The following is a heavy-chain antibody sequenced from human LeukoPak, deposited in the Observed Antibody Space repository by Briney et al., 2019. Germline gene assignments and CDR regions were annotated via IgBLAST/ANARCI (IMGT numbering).Heavy chain of an antibody. CDR2: IKKDGSEK. CDR1: GFTFSSYW. CDR3: AKDTVLLWFGESPNWFDP. J-gene: IGHJ5*02. D-gene: IGHD3-10*01. Sequence: GGSLRLSCAASGFTFSSYWMSWVRQAPGKGLEWVANIKKDGSEKYYVDSVKGRFTISRDNSKNTLYLQMNSLRAEDTAVYYCAKDTVLLWFGESPNWFDPWGQGTLVTVSS. V-gene: IGHV3-7*01.